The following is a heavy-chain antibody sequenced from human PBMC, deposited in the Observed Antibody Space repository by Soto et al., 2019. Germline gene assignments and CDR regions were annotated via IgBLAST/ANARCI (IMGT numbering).Heavy chain of an antibody. V-gene: IGHV4-30-4*01. J-gene: IGHJ6*02. CDR2: IYYSGST. CDR3: ARPGIAAAVVVAGNKYYYGMDV. Sequence: TSETLSLTCTVSGGSISSGDYYWSWIRQPPGKGLEWIGYIYYSGSTFYNPSLKNRVTISLDTSKIQFSLKLSSVTAADTAVYYCARPGIAAAVVVAGNKYYYGMDVWGQGTTVTVSS. D-gene: IGHD6-13*01. CDR1: GGSISSGDYY.